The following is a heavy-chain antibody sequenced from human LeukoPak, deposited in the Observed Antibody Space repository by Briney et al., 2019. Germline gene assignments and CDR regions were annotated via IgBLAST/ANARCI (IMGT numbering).Heavy chain of an antibody. CDR3: AREAYGDYVLDY. CDR2: IRYDGSNK. J-gene: IGHJ4*02. CDR1: GFTFSSYG. Sequence: PGGSLRLSCAASGFTFSSYGMHWVRQAPGKGLEWVAFIRYDGSNKYYADSVKGRFTISRDNSKNSLYLQMNSLRAEDTAVYYCAREAYGDYVLDYWGQGTLVTVSS. V-gene: IGHV3-30*02. D-gene: IGHD4-17*01.